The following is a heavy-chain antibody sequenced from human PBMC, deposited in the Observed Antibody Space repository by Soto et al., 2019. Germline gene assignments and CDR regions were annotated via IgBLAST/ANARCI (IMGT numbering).Heavy chain of an antibody. CDR2: ISAYNGNT. V-gene: IGHV1-18*01. CDR1: GYTFTSYG. D-gene: IGHD4-4*01. J-gene: IGHJ5*02. Sequence: ASVKVSCKASGYTFTSYGISWVRQAPGQGLEWMGWISAYNGNTNYAQKLQGRVTMTTDTSTSTAYMELRSLRSDDTAVYYCARDSGTTVTTSWFDPWGQGTLVTVSS. CDR3: ARDSGTTVTTSWFDP.